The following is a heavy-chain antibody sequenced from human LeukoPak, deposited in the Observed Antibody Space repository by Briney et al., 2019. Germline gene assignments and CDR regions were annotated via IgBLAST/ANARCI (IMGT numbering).Heavy chain of an antibody. V-gene: IGHV1-18*01. CDR3: ATINPTSNWFDP. J-gene: IGHJ5*02. CDR1: GYTFSSYG. Sequence: PFASVKVSCKVSGYTFSSYGISCVRQAPGQRLEALGWIGAYNGDTNYAQKLQGRVTMTTDTSTSTAYMELRSLRSDDSAVYYCATINPTSNWFDPWGQGTLVTVSS. CDR2: IGAYNGDT.